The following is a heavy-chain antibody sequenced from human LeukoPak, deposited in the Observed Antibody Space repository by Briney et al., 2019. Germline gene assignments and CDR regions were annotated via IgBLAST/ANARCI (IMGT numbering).Heavy chain of an antibody. Sequence: GSLELSCAASGFPFKRYKMNWVRQAPGKGLEWVANINPDGSEAYYVDSVKGRFTISRDNTKNSLSLQMNGLRAEDTAVYYCARPFLADSVQGALVTVSS. CDR2: INPDGSEA. CDR1: GFPFKRYK. J-gene: IGHJ4*02. D-gene: IGHD3-3*02. CDR3: ARPFLAD. V-gene: IGHV3-7*01.